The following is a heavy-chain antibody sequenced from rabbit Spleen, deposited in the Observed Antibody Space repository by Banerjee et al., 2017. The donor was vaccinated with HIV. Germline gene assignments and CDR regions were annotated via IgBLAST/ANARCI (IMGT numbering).Heavy chain of an antibody. CDR1: GFDLSSYS. D-gene: IGHD8-1*01. V-gene: IGHV1S45*01. Sequence: QEQLEESGGGLVKPEGSLTLTCKASGFDLSSYSMCWVRQAPGKGLEWIGRIYAGSSGSTYYASWAKGRFTISKTSSTTVTLQMTSLTAADTATYFCARRPGGSYSLDLWGQGTLVTVS. J-gene: IGHJ4*01. CDR2: IYAGSSGST. CDR3: ARRPGGSYSLDL.